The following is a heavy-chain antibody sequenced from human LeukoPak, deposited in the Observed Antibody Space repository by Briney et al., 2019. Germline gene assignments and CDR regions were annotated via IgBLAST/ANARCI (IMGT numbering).Heavy chain of an antibody. CDR2: IYYSGTT. CDR3: ARVPRWGDSWYYLDH. J-gene: IGHJ4*02. CDR1: SGSISSYY. V-gene: IGHV4-59*01. D-gene: IGHD6-13*01. Sequence: NPSGTLSLTCTVSSGSISSYYWSWIRQPPGKGLEWIGYIYYSGTTNYNPSLKSRVTISLDTSKKQFSLKLSSVTAADTAVYYCARVPRWGDSWYYLDHWGQGTLVTVSS.